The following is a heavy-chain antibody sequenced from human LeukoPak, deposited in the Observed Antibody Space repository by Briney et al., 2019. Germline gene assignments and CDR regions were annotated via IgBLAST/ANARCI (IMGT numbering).Heavy chain of an antibody. Sequence: SETLSLTCTVSGGSISSYYWSWIRQPPGKGLEWIGYIYYSGSTKYNPSLRSRVTISVDTSKNEFSLKLSSVTAADTALYYCARHRYTYGPGFSYWGQGTLVTVSS. CDR2: IYYSGST. CDR3: ARHRYTYGPGFSY. CDR1: GGSISSYY. J-gene: IGHJ4*02. V-gene: IGHV4-59*08. D-gene: IGHD5-18*01.